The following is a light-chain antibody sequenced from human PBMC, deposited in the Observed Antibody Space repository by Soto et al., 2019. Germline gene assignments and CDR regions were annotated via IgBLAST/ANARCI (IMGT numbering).Light chain of an antibody. J-gene: IGKJ5*01. CDR3: QKFNTAPLT. Sequence: DIRITQSQSSLLAPVGDGVTTIGRASQALSVYLAWYKQKPGKVPKLLIYSASTLQSGVPSRFSGSGSGTDFTLTISSLQPEDVATYYCQKFNTAPLTFGQGTRLEIK. CDR1: QALSVY. CDR2: SAS. V-gene: IGKV1-27*01.